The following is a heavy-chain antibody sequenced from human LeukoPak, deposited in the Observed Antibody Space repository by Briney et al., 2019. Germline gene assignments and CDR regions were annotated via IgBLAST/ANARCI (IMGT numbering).Heavy chain of an antibody. CDR2: IGIDSGNT. D-gene: IGHD1-1*01. V-gene: IGHV3-48*01. CDR3: ARDHNYAFDN. J-gene: IGHJ4*02. Sequence: GGSLRLSCTASGFPFIEYSMNWVRQAPGKGLEWISYIGIDSGNTKYADPVRGRFIISADKAKNSLYLQMNSLRVEDTAVYYCARDHNYAFDNWGQGTLVSVAS. CDR1: GFPFIEYS.